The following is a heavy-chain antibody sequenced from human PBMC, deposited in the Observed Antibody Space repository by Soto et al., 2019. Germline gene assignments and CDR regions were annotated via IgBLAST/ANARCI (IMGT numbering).Heavy chain of an antibody. J-gene: IGHJ4*02. CDR1: GFAFNGNA. D-gene: IGHD3-9*01. CDR3: ARDRTIRYFDY. Sequence: QVQLVESGGGVVQPGGSLRLSCAASGFAFNGNAMHWVRQAPGKGLEWVAVIWYDGSTEYYIDSVKGRFAISRDNSKNTLYLQVNSLRAEDTAVYYCARDRTIRYFDYWGQGTPVIVSS. CDR2: IWYDGSTE. V-gene: IGHV3-33*01.